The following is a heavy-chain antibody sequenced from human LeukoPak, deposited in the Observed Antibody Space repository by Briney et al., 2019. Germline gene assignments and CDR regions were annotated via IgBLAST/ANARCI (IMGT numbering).Heavy chain of an antibody. CDR2: IYYSGST. CDR1: GDSLRSGFY. J-gene: IGHJ4*02. D-gene: IGHD3-10*01. V-gene: IGHV4-38-2*02. CDR3: ARILNYYGSGSYGGYFDY. Sequence: SETLSLTCIVSGDSLRSGFYWGWIRQPPGKGLEWIGSIYYSGSTYYNPSLKSRVTISVDTSKNQFSLKLSSVTAADTAVYYCARILNYYGSGSYGGYFDYWGQGTLVTVSS.